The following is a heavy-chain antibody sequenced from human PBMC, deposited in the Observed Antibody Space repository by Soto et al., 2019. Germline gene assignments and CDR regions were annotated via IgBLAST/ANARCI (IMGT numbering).Heavy chain of an antibody. J-gene: IGHJ6*02. V-gene: IGHV3-30*18. CDR1: GFTFSSYG. Sequence: GGSLRLSCAASGFTFSSYGMHWVRQAPGKGLEWVAAISYDGSNKYYADSVKGRFTISRDNSKNTLYLQMNSLRAEDTAVYYCANVRWFVELTFPDYYYYGMDVWGQGTTVTVSS. D-gene: IGHD3-10*01. CDR3: ANVRWFVELTFPDYYYYGMDV. CDR2: ISYDGSNK.